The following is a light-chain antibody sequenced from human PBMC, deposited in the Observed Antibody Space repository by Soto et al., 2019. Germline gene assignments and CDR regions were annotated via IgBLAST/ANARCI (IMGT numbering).Light chain of an antibody. CDR3: QQYGSSPRP. CDR1: QSVSSSY. V-gene: IGKV3-20*01. J-gene: IGKJ1*01. CDR2: GAS. Sequence: EIVLTQSPGTLSLSPGERATLSCRASQSVSSSYLAWYQQKPGQAPRLLIYGASSRATGIPDRFSGSGSETDFSFTFSSLEPEDFAGYYCQQYGSSPRPFGQGTKGDIK.